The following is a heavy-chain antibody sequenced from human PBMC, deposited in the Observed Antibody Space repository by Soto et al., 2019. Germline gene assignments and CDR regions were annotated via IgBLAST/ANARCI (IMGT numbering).Heavy chain of an antibody. CDR3: ARGYGIVALPGELADVKYDY. J-gene: IGHJ4*02. D-gene: IGHD2-21*01. CDR2: INESGST. Sequence: QVQLQQWGAGLVKPSETLSLSCAVYGQSFSGHSWAWIRQPPGKGLEWIGEINESGSTYYNPSLKSRVTNSTVTSKNQLSLKLSSVSAAATAAYFCARGYGIVALPGELADVKYDYWGQGTLVNVSS. CDR1: GQSFSGHS. V-gene: IGHV4-34*01.